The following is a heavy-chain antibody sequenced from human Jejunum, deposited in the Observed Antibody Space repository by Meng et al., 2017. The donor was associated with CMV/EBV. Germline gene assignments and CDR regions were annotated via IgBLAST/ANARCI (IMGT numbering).Heavy chain of an antibody. CDR2: ISDDSNSA. J-gene: IGHJ4*02. Sequence: FTFSTYDMSWVRQAPGKGLEWVSDISDDSNSAYYTDSVEGRFTISRDNSRNTLYLQMNSLRSEDTAVYYCAKLHKVGYCGSTDCYPDYWGQGTLVTVSS. CDR1: FTFSTYD. CDR3: AKLHKVGYCGSTDCYPDY. D-gene: IGHD2-2*03. V-gene: IGHV3-23*01.